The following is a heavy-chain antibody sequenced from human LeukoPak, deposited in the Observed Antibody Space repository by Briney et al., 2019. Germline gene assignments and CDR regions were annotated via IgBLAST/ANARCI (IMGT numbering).Heavy chain of an antibody. J-gene: IGHJ6*02. CDR3: ARASGYCSSTSCYRGLVYYYYGMDV. V-gene: IGHV1-2*02. CDR1: GYTFTGYY. D-gene: IGHD2-2*01. Sequence: GASVKVSCKASGYTFTGYYMHWVRQAPGQGLEWMGWINPNSGGTNYAQKFQGRVTMTRDTSISTAYMELSRLRSDDTAVYYRARASGYCSSTSCYRGLVYYYYGMDVWGQGTTVTVSS. CDR2: INPNSGGT.